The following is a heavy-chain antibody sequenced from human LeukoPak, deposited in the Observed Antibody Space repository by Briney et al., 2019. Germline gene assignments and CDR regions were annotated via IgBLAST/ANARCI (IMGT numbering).Heavy chain of an antibody. CDR1: GFTFSSYG. D-gene: IGHD5-12*01. J-gene: IGHJ4*02. CDR2: ISYDGTNK. V-gene: IGHV3-30*03. CDR3: ASGYSGYDLYY. Sequence: PGRSLTLSCAASGFTFSSYGRHGVRQAPGKGLEWVAIISYDGTNKYYSDSVKGRFTISRDNSKNTLYLQLNSLRDEDTAVYYCASGYSGYDLYYWGQGTLVTVSS.